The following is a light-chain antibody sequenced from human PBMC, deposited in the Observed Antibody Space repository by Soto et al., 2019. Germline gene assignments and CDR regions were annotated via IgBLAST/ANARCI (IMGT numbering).Light chain of an antibody. V-gene: IGLV2-8*01. CDR3: SSYTSSSTL. J-gene: IGLJ1*01. CDR1: SSDVGGYNY. CDR2: EVS. Sequence: QSALTQPPSASGSPGQSVTISCTGTSSDVGGYNYVSWYQQHPGKAPKLMIYEVSKRPSGVPDRFSGSKSGNTASLTVSGLQAEDEADYYCSSYTSSSTLFGTGTQLTVL.